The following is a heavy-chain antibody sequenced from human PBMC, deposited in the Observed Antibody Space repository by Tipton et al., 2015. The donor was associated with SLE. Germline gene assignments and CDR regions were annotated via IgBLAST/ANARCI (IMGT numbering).Heavy chain of an antibody. CDR1: GFNFDDYT. CDR2: INCNGDST. J-gene: IGHJ4*02. V-gene: IGHV3-43*01. Sequence: SLRLSCAASGFNFDDYTMHWVRQGPGKGLEWVSLINCNGDSTHYADSVKGRFTISRDNSKDSLYLQMNSLRTEDTALYFCAKKSEDGYNYFDSWGQGTPGT. D-gene: IGHD5-24*01. CDR3: AKKSEDGYNYFDS.